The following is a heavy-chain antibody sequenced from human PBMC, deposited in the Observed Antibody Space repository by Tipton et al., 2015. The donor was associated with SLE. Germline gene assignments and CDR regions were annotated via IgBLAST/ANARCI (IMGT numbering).Heavy chain of an antibody. D-gene: IGHD6-6*01. J-gene: IGHJ3*02. CDR2: VYPHDSDA. CDR3: AGSRSSLYPFEI. V-gene: IGHV5-51*03. CDR1: GYTFPTSW. Sequence: QLVQSGAEVKKPGESLKISCQGSGYTFPTSWIGWVRQMPGKGLEYMGAVYPHDSDARYSPSFEGQVTFSADKSISTAFLEWSSLKASDSGMYYCAGSRSSLYPFEIWGQGTMVTVSS.